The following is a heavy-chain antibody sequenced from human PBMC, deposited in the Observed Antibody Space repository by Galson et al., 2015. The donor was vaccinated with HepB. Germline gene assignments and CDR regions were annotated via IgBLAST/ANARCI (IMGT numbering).Heavy chain of an antibody. D-gene: IGHD6-6*01. V-gene: IGHV3-7*01. J-gene: IGHJ5*02. CDR2: IKQDGSEK. CDR1: GFTFSSYW. Sequence: SLRLSCAASGFTFSSYWMSWVRQAPGKGLEWVANIKQDGSEKYYVDSVKGRFTISRDNSKNTLYLQMNSLRAEDTAVYYCAKDRGSSGFDPWGQGTLVTVSS. CDR3: AKDRGSSGFDP.